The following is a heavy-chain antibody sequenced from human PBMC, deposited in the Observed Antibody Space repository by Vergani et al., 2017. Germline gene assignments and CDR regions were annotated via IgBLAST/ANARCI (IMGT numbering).Heavy chain of an antibody. CDR2: ISGDGCST. V-gene: IGHV3-43*02. J-gene: IGHJ4*02. CDR3: AKDISYGGNPLDY. Sequence: EVQLVESGGGVVQPGGSLRLSCAASGFTFDAYAMHWVRQAPGKGLGWVSLISGDGCSTYYADSVKGRFTISRDNSKNSLYLQMNSLRTEDTALYYCAKDISYGGNPLDYWGQGTLVTVSS. D-gene: IGHD4-23*01. CDR1: GFTFDAYA.